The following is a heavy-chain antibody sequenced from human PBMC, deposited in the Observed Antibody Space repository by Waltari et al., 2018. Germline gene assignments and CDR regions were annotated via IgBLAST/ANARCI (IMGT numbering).Heavy chain of an antibody. D-gene: IGHD5-12*01. CDR3: ARGGPIVAHYYGMDV. CDR1: GGSFSGYY. V-gene: IGHV4-34*01. Sequence: QVQLQQWGAGLLKPSETLSLTCAVYGGSFSGYYWSWIRQPPGKGLEGFGEINHSGSTNYNPSLKSRVTISVDTSKNQFSLKLSSVTAADTAVYYCARGGPIVAHYYGMDVWGQGTTVTVSS. J-gene: IGHJ6*02. CDR2: INHSGST.